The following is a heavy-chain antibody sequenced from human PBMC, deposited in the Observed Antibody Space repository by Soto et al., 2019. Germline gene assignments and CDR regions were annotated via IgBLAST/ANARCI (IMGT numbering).Heavy chain of an antibody. CDR2: ISGSGIST. CDR1: GFTFTNYA. J-gene: IGHJ4*02. Sequence: EVQLLESGGGLVQPGGSLRLSCTGSGFTFTNYALSWVRQAPGRGLQWASGISGSGISTYYADSVKGRFTVSRHNSKNTLYLQMNSLRDQDTAVYYCATAPLPHPRWFFDYWGQGTLVTVSS. CDR3: ATAPLPHPRWFFDY. D-gene: IGHD3-10*01. V-gene: IGHV3-23*01.